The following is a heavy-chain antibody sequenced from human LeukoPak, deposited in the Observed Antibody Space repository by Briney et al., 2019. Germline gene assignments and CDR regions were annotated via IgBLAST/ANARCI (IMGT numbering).Heavy chain of an antibody. CDR3: ARGIVGATSGYFDY. V-gene: IGHV1-69*04. J-gene: IGHJ4*02. CDR2: IIPILGIA. CDR1: GGTFSSYA. D-gene: IGHD1-26*01. Sequence: SVKVSCKASGGTFSSYAISWVRQAPGQGLEWMGRIIPILGIANYAQKFQGRVTITADKSTSTAYMELSSLRSEDTAVYYCARGIVGATSGYFDYWGQGTLATVSS.